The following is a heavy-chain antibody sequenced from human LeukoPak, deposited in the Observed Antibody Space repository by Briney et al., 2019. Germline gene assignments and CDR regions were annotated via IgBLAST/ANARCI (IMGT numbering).Heavy chain of an antibody. J-gene: IGHJ4*02. Sequence: GGSLRLSCAVSRFTFSRYWMSWVRQAPGKGLEWVSAMSGSGGSTYYADSVKGRFTISRDNSKNTLYLQMNSLRAEDTAVYYCAKEWMIVVLTGNYFDYWGQGSLVTVSS. CDR3: AKEWMIVVLTGNYFDY. CDR2: MSGSGGST. V-gene: IGHV3-23*01. CDR1: RFTFSRYW. D-gene: IGHD3-22*01.